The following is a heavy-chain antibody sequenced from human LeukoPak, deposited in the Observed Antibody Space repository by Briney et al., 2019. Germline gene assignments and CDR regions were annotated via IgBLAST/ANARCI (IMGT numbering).Heavy chain of an antibody. D-gene: IGHD3-22*01. CDR1: GYTFTSYY. V-gene: IGHV1-46*01. J-gene: IGHJ4*02. Sequence: ASVKVSCKASGYTFTSYYMHWVRQAPGQGLEWMGIINPSGGSTSYAQKFQGRVTMTRDMSTSTVYMELSSLRSEDTAVYYCARIPDPTYYYDSSGYAWGQGTLVTVSS. CDR3: ARIPDPTYYYDSSGYA. CDR2: INPSGGST.